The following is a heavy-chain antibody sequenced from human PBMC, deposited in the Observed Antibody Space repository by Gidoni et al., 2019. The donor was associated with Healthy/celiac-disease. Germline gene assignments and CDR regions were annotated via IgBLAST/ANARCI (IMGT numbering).Heavy chain of an antibody. CDR2: IIPIFGTA. CDR1: GGTFSSYA. V-gene: IGHV1-69*01. CDR3: ARGRREQWLGGSEYFQH. Sequence: QVQLVQSGAEVKKPGSSVKVSCKASGGTFSSYAISWVRQAPGQGLEWMGGIIPIFGTANYAQKFQGRVTITADESTSTAYMELSSLRSEDTAVYYCARGRREQWLGGSEYFQHWGQGTLVTVSS. D-gene: IGHD6-19*01. J-gene: IGHJ1*01.